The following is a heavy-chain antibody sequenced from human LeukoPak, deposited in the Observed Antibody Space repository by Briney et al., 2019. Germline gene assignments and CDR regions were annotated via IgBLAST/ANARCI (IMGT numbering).Heavy chain of an antibody. CDR1: GFTFSSYA. CDR2: ISYDGSNK. D-gene: IGHD6-13*01. J-gene: IGHJ5*02. Sequence: TGGSLRLSCAASGFTFSSYAMHWVRQAPGKGLEWVAVISYDGSNKYYADSVKGRFTISRDNSKNTLYLQMNSLRAEDTAVYYCAREGYSSSWYWFDPWGQGTLVTVSS. CDR3: AREGYSSSWYWFDP. V-gene: IGHV3-30*04.